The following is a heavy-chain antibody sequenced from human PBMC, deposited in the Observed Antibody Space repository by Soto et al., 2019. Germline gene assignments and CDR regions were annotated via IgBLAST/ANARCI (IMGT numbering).Heavy chain of an antibody. CDR2: IYYSGST. Sequence: QVQLQESGPGLVKPSQTLSLTCTVSGGSISSGDYYWSWIRQPPGKGLECIGYIYYSGSTYYNPSLKIRLTLSVETSNNQSCLTLSFVTAAYAAVYYHAIAGGGSSVKPPNWFDPWCYGSLATVSS. CDR1: GGSISSGDYY. D-gene: IGHD3-16*01. J-gene: IGHJ5*02. CDR3: AIAGGGSSVKPPNWFDP. V-gene: IGHV4-30-4*01.